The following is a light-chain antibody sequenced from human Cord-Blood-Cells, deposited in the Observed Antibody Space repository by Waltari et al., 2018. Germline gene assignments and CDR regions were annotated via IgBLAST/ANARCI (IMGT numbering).Light chain of an antibody. CDR1: SSTIGAGYD. J-gene: IGLJ3*02. CDR2: GNS. CDR3: QSYDSSLSGYV. V-gene: IGLV1-40*01. Sequence: QSVLTQPPSVSGAPGQRVTISCTGSSSTIGAGYDVHWYQQLPGTAPKPLIYGNSNRPSGVPDRFSSSKSGTSASLAITGLQAEDEADYYCQSYDSSLSGYVFGGGTKLTVL.